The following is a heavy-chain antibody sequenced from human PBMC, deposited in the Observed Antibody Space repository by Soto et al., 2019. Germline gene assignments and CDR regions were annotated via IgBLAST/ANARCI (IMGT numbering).Heavy chain of an antibody. D-gene: IGHD6-6*01. J-gene: IGHJ4*02. CDR1: GFTFSSYA. CDR2: ISGSGDST. V-gene: IGHV3-23*01. CDR3: AKRSSSSTFDY. Sequence: GGSLRLSCTASGFTFSSYAMSWVRQAPGKGLERVSAISGSGDSTHYADSVKGRFTISRDNSKNTLYLQMNSLRAEDTAVYYCAKRSSSSTFDYWGQGTLVTVSS.